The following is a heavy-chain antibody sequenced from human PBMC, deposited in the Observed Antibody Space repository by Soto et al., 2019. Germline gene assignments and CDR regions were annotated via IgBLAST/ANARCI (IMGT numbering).Heavy chain of an antibody. D-gene: IGHD3-16*01. Sequence: SETLSLTCAVYGESFSGYYWSWIRQPPGKGLEWIGEINHSGSTNYNPSLKSRVTISVDTSKNQFSLKLSSVTAADTAVYYCARGWGRISDYWGQGALVTVSS. J-gene: IGHJ4*02. CDR3: ARGWGRISDY. CDR1: GESFSGYY. CDR2: INHSGST. V-gene: IGHV4-34*01.